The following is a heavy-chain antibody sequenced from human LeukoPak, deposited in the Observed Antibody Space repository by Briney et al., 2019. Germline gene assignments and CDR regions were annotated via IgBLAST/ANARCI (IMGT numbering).Heavy chain of an antibody. Sequence: SETLSLTCTVSGGSISSGSYYWSWIRQPAGKGLEWIGRIYTSGSTNYNPSLKSRVTISVDTSKNQFSLKLSSVTAADTAVYYCARVGYYGSGSPDYWGQGTLVTVSS. CDR1: GGSISSGSYY. V-gene: IGHV4-61*02. D-gene: IGHD3-10*01. CDR2: IYTSGST. CDR3: ARVGYYGSGSPDY. J-gene: IGHJ4*02.